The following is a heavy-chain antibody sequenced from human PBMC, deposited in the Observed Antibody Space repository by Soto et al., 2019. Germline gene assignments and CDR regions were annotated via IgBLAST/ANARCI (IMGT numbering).Heavy chain of an antibody. CDR3: ARIYCSGGSCYSESDY. CDR2: ISAYNGNT. J-gene: IGHJ4*02. V-gene: IGHV1-18*01. CDR1: GYTFTSYG. Sequence: QVQLVQSGAEVKKPGASVKVSCKASGYTFTSYGISWVRQAPRQGLEWMGWISAYNGNTNYAQKLQGRVTMTTDTSTSTAYMELRSLRSDDTAVYYCARIYCSGGSCYSESDYWGQGTLVTVSS. D-gene: IGHD2-15*01.